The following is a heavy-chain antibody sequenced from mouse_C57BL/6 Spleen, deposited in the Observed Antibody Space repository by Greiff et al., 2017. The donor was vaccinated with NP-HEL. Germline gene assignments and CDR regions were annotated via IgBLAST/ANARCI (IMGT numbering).Heavy chain of an antibody. V-gene: IGHV3-6*01. CDR3: ARADGYWYFDV. CDR2: ISYDGSN. D-gene: IGHD2-3*01. J-gene: IGHJ1*03. CDR1: GYSITSGYY. Sequence: EVQLQQSGPGLVKPSQSLSLTCSVTGYSITSGYYWNWIRQFPGNKLEWMGYISYDGSNNYNPSLKNRISITRDTSKNQFFLKLNSVTTEDTATYYCARADGYWYFDVWGTGTTVTVSS.